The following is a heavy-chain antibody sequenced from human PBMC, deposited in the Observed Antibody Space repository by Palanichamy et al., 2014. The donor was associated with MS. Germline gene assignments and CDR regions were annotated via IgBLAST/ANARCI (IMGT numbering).Heavy chain of an antibody. CDR1: GGTFSSYA. V-gene: IGHV1-69*04. Sequence: QVQLVQSGAEVKKPGSSVKVSCKASGGTFSSYAISWVRQAPGQGLEWMGRIIPILGIANYAQKFQGRVTITADKSTSTAYMELSSLRSEDTAVYYCARDYSSSSLYYYYYYGMDVWGQGTTVTVSS. J-gene: IGHJ6*02. D-gene: IGHD6-6*01. CDR2: IIPILGIA. CDR3: ARDYSSSSLYYYYYYGMDV.